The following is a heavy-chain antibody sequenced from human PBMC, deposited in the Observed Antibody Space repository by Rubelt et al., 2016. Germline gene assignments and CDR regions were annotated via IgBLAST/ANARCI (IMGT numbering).Heavy chain of an antibody. Sequence: TFTSYGITWVRQAPGQGLEWMGWISAYNGNTNYAQKFQGRVTMTTDTSTTTAYMELRGLRSDDTAVYYCAREISLTVWGQGTQVTVSS. D-gene: IGHD3-3*02. J-gene: IGHJ4*02. CDR1: TFTSYG. CDR2: ISAYNGNT. V-gene: IGHV1-18*01. CDR3: AREISLTV.